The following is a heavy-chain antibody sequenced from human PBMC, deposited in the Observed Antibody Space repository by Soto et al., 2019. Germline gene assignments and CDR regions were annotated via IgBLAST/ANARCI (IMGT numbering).Heavy chain of an antibody. CDR2: IIPIFGTA. Sequence: SVKVSCKASGGTFSSYAISWVRQAPGQGLEWMGGIIPIFGTANYAQKFQGRVTITADESTSTAYMELSSLRSEDTAVYYCAREDVVVPAAISYYYGMDVWGQGTTVTVS. CDR3: AREDVVVPAAISYYYGMDV. D-gene: IGHD2-2*01. J-gene: IGHJ6*02. CDR1: GGTFSSYA. V-gene: IGHV1-69*13.